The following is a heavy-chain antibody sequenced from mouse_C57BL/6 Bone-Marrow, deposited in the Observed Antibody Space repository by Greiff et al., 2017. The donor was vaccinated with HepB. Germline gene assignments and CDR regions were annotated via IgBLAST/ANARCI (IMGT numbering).Heavy chain of an antibody. V-gene: IGHV5-17*01. Sequence: EVKLMESGGGLVKPGGSLKLSCAASGFTFSDYGMHWVRQAPEKGLEWVAYISSGSSTIYYADTVKGRFTISRDNAKNTLFLQMTSLRSEDTAMYYCARRRSAWFAYWGQGTLVTVSA. CDR3: ARRRSAWFAY. J-gene: IGHJ3*01. CDR2: ISSGSSTI. CDR1: GFTFSDYG.